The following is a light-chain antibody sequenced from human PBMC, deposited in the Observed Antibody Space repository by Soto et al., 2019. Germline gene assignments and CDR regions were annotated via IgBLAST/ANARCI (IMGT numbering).Light chain of an antibody. Sequence: DSQMIQSPSSLSASVGDRFTITCRAIKSISIHLNWYQQKPCKAPNLLIYGASSLKSGVPARFRGSGSGTDFTLTISSLQQEDFAIYYCQQTYTTHEITFGQGTRLEIK. J-gene: IGKJ5*01. CDR3: QQTYTTHEIT. CDR2: GAS. CDR1: KSISIH. V-gene: IGKV1-39*01.